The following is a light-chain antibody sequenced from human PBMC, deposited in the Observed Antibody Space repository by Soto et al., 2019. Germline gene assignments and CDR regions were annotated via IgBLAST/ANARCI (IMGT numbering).Light chain of an antibody. CDR3: SSYRSSTTFV. Sequence: QSALTQPASVSGSPGQSITNSCNGSSSDVGAYNYASWYQQYPGKAPKVIIFEVRKRPSGVSNRFSGSKSGDTASLTISGLQADDEADYYCSSYRSSTTFVFGTGTKVTVL. J-gene: IGLJ1*01. V-gene: IGLV2-14*01. CDR2: EVR. CDR1: SSDVGAYNY.